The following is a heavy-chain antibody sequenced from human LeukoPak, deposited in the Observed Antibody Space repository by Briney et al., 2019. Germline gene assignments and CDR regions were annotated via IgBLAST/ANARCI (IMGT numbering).Heavy chain of an antibody. CDR1: GFTFSSYT. CDR3: ARDRLLEDRDYHYYYYMDV. J-gene: IGHJ6*03. D-gene: IGHD1-1*01. V-gene: IGHV3-21*01. Sequence: GGSLRLSCAVSGFTFSSYTINWVRQAPGKGLEWVSSISSSSSYIYYADSVKGRFTISRDNAKNSLFLQMNSLRAEDTAVYYCARDRLLEDRDYHYYYYMDVWGIGTTVTVSS. CDR2: ISSSSSYI.